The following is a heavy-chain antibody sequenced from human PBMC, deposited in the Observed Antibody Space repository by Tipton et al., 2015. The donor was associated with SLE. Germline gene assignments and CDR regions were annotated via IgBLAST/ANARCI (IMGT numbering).Heavy chain of an antibody. V-gene: IGHV4-61*02. Sequence: TLSLTCSVSGASLSIGSYYWSWIRQPAGKGLEWIGRISKSGRTDYSPSLKSRLTFSIDMSKNQFSLKLSSVTAADTAMYYCAREEVIGDFWSGYLDRWGQGALVTASS. CDR1: GASLSIGSYY. CDR2: ISKSGRT. J-gene: IGHJ5*02. CDR3: AREEVIGDFWSGYLDR. D-gene: IGHD3-3*01.